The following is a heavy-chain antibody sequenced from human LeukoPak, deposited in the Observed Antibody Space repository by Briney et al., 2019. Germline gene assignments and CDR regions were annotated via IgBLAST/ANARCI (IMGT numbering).Heavy chain of an antibody. V-gene: IGHV3-11*04. J-gene: IGHJ4*02. CDR3: ARDAGDILTGYFSYYFDY. D-gene: IGHD3-9*01. Sequence: PGGSLRLSCAASGFTFSDYYMSWIRQAPGKWLEWVSYISGSGSTIYYADSVKGRFTISRDNAKNSLYLQMNSLRAEDTAVYYCARDAGDILTGYFSYYFDYWGQGTLVTVSS. CDR2: ISGSGSTI. CDR1: GFTFSDYY.